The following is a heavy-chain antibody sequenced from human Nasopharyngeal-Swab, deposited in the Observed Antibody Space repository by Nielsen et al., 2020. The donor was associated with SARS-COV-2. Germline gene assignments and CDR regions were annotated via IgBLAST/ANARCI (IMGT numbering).Heavy chain of an antibody. D-gene: IGHD3-22*01. J-gene: IGHJ6*03. CDR2: IKQDGSEK. V-gene: IGHV3-7*03. CDR3: ARDRADSSLYYMDV. CDR1: GFTFSSYW. Sequence: GESLKISCAASGFTFSSYWMSWVRQAPGKGLEWVANIKQDGSEKYYVDSVKDRFTISRDNAKNSLYLQMNSLRAEDTAVYYCARDRADSSLYYMDVWGKGTTVTVSS.